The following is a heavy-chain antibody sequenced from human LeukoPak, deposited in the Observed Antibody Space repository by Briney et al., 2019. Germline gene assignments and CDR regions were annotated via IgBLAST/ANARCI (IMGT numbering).Heavy chain of an antibody. J-gene: IGHJ4*02. CDR1: GGSISSYY. D-gene: IGHD2-15*01. V-gene: IGHV4-59*01. CDR3: ARGKDLSPDY. CDR2: IYYSGST. Sequence: SETLSLICTVSGGSISSYYWSWIRQPPGKGLEWIGYIYYSGSTNYNPSLKSRVTISVDTSKNQFSLKLSSVTAADTAVYYCARGKDLSPDYWGQGTLVTVSS.